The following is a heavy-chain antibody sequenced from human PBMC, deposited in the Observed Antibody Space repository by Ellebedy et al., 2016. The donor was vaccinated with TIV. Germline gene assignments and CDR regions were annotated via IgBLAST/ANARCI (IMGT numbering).Heavy chain of an antibody. V-gene: IGHV3-30*04. CDR1: GFACGDFA. J-gene: IGHJ4*02. D-gene: IGHD3-16*01. CDR3: AREAPYNDGLAIDY. Sequence: GESLKISCAASGFACGDFARHWVRQAPGKGMEWVGCILRDERHAYYADAVRGRFSISRDNSMSILHLQMGNLRRDDTALYFWAREAPYNDGLAIDYWGLGTLVTVSS. CDR2: ILRDERHA.